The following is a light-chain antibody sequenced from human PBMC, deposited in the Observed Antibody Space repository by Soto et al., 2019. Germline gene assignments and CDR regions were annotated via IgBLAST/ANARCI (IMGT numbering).Light chain of an antibody. CDR2: DVS. CDR1: SSDAGGYNS. J-gene: IGLJ2*01. Sequence: QSVLTQPASVSGSPGQSITISCTGTSSDAGGYNSVSWYQQHPGKAPKLMIYDVSNRPSGVSNRFSAPKSGNTASLTISGLQAEDEADYYCSSYTSSSTLVFGGGTKLTVL. V-gene: IGLV2-14*01. CDR3: SSYTSSSTLV.